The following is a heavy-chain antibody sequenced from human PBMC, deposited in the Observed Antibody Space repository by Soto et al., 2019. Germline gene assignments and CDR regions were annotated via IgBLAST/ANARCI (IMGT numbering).Heavy chain of an antibody. CDR3: VRNWRYYGGDYYYGMDA. V-gene: IGHV2-5*02. J-gene: IGHJ6*02. D-gene: IGHD3-10*01. CDR2: IYWDDDE. Sequence: ITLKESGPTLVKPTQTLTLTCTFSGFSLNTGGVGVGWVRQPRGKAMEWLALIYWDDDERYRPSLRSRLNITXDXTXNXXVLTMASMDPADPATYYCVRNWRYYGGDYYYGMDAWGQGTTVTVSS. CDR1: GFSLNTGGVG.